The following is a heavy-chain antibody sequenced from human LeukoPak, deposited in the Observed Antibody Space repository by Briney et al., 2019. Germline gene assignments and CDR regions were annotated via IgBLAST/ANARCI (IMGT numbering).Heavy chain of an antibody. Sequence: SETLSLTCTVSGGSISSSSYYWGWIRQPPGKGLEWIGSIYYSGSAYYNPSLKGRVAISVDTSKNQFSLKLSSVTAADTAVYYCARQGGTLNWFDPWGQGTLVTVSS. CDR2: IYYSGSA. CDR3: ARQGGTLNWFDP. J-gene: IGHJ5*02. D-gene: IGHD1-7*01. V-gene: IGHV4-39*01. CDR1: GGSISSSSYY.